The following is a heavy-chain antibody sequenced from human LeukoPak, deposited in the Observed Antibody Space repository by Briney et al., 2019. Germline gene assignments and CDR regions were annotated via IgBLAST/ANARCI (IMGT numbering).Heavy chain of an antibody. CDR2: INPNSGGT. Sequence: ASVKVSCKASGYTFTGYYMHWVRQAPGQGLEWMGWINPNSGGTNYAQKFQGRVTMTRDTSISTAYMELSRLRSDDTAVYYCARVWTLVGATRLLGYWGQRTLVTVPS. J-gene: IGHJ4*02. CDR3: ARVWTLVGATRLLGY. CDR1: GYTFTGYY. D-gene: IGHD1-26*01. V-gene: IGHV1-2*02.